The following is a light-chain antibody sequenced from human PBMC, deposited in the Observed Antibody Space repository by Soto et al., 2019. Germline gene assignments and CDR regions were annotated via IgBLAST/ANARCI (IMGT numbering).Light chain of an antibody. CDR2: AAS. CDR1: QAISRS. J-gene: IGKJ3*01. Sequence: DIQMTQSPSSVSASVGDRVTITCRASQAISRSLAWYQQKPGEAPKLLIYAASILQSGVPSRFSGSGSGTDFTLTITRLQPEDFASYYCQQANSCPFTFGPGTKV. V-gene: IGKV1-12*01. CDR3: QQANSCPFT.